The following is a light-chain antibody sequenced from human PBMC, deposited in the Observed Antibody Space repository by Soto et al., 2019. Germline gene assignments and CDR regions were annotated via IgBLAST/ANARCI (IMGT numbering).Light chain of an antibody. CDR1: QGISSY. V-gene: IGKV1-8*01. Sequence: AIRMTQSPSSFSASTGDRVTITCRASQGISSYVAWYQQKPGKAPKLLIYAASTLQSGVPSRFSGSGSGTDFTLTISCLQSEDFATYYCQQYYSYPRTVGQGTKVEIK. CDR3: QQYYSYPRT. J-gene: IGKJ1*01. CDR2: AAS.